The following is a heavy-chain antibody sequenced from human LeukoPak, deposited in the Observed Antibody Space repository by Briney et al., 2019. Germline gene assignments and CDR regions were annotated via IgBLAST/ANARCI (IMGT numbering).Heavy chain of an antibody. CDR1: GFTLSSYA. Sequence: GGSLRLSCAASGFTLSSYAMSWVRQAPGKGLEWVSAISDTGNTYHADSVKGRFTISRDNSKNTLYLQMNSLTAEDTAIYYCAKDPAHWGQGTMVTVSS. J-gene: IGHJ3*01. CDR3: AKDPAH. V-gene: IGHV3-23*01. CDR2: ISDTGNT.